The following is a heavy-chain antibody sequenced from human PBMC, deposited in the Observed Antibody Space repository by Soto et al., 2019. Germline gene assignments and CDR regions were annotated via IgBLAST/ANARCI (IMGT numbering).Heavy chain of an antibody. V-gene: IGHV3-23*01. D-gene: IGHD3-3*01. Sequence: PGGSLGLSCVASGFTFENYAMSWVRQAPGKGLEWVSAISGSGGTTYYSDSVKGRFTISRGNSKNTVYLQMNDLRVEDAAEYFCAKDSWAIFGVPAGEYYAMDVWGQGTTVTVSS. CDR1: GFTFENYA. CDR3: AKDSWAIFGVPAGEYYAMDV. CDR2: ISGSGGTT. J-gene: IGHJ6*02.